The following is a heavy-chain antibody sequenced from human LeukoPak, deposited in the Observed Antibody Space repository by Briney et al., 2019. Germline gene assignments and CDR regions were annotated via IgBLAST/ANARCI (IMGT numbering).Heavy chain of an antibody. CDR3: ARDRDWNYEFDY. J-gene: IGHJ4*02. CDR1: GFTFSSYS. D-gene: IGHD1-7*01. V-gene: IGHV3-21*01. CDR2: ISSSSSYI. Sequence: PGGSLRLSCAASGFTFSSYSMNWVRQAPGKGLEWVSSISSSSSYIYYADSVKGRFTISRDNAKNSLYLQMNSLRAADTAVYYCARDRDWNYEFDYWGQGPLVTVSS.